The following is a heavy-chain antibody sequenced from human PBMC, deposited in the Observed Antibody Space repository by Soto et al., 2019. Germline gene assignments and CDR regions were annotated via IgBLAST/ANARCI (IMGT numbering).Heavy chain of an antibody. CDR2: ISYDGSNK. V-gene: IGHV3-30-3*01. Sequence: QVQLVESGGGVVQPGRSLRLSCAASGFTFISYAMHWVRQAPGKGLEWVALISYDGSNKYYADSVKGRFTISRDNSKNTLFLQMNSLRADDTAVYYCAREYSSSMEPAFDIWGQGTMVTVSS. D-gene: IGHD6-6*01. CDR3: AREYSSSMEPAFDI. CDR1: GFTFISYA. J-gene: IGHJ3*02.